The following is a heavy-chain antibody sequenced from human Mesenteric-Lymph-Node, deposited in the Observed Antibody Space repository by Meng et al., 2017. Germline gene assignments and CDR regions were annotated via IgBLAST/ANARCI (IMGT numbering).Heavy chain of an antibody. Sequence: GSLRLSCTVSGGSISSYYWSWIRQPPGKGLEWIGYIYYSGSTNYNPSLKSRVTISVDTSKNQFSLKLSSVTAADTAVYYCARDCSGSPKYYYYGMDVWGQGTTVTVSS. CDR3: ARDCSGSPKYYYYGMDV. D-gene: IGHD3-10*02. CDR2: IYYSGST. CDR1: GGSISSYY. J-gene: IGHJ6*02. V-gene: IGHV4-59*12.